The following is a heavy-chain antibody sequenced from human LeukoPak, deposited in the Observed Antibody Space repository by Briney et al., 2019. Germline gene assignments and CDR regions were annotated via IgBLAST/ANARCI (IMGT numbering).Heavy chain of an antibody. Sequence: PGGSLRLSCAASGFTFSDYYMSWIRQAPGKGLEWVSYISSSGSTIYYADFVKGRFTISRDNAKNSLYLQMNSLRAEDTAVYYCARVGARGVDTAMVAYYYGMDVWGQGTTVTVSS. CDR3: ARVGARGVDTAMVAYYYGMDV. V-gene: IGHV3-11*01. D-gene: IGHD5-18*01. J-gene: IGHJ6*02. CDR2: ISSSGSTI. CDR1: GFTFSDYY.